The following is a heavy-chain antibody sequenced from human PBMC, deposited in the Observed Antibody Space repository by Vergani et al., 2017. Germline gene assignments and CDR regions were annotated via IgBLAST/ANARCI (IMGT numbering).Heavy chain of an antibody. CDR1: GGSISSYY. Sequence: QVQLQESGPGLVKPSETLSLTCTVSGGSISSYYWSWIRQPPGKGLEWIGYIYYSGSTNYNPSLKSRVTISVDTSKNQFSLKLSSVTAADTAVYYCARVEDSSSSGIYFDYWGQGTLVTVSS. D-gene: IGHD6-6*01. CDR3: ARVEDSSSSGIYFDY. J-gene: IGHJ4*02. V-gene: IGHV4-59*01. CDR2: IYYSGST.